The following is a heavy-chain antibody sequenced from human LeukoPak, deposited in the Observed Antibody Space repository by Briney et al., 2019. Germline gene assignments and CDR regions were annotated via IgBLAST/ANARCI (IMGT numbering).Heavy chain of an antibody. Sequence: GGSLRLSCAGSGFPFSSDAMNWVRQAPGKGLEWVASISGSTGSTQYADSVKGRFTVSRDNAKNSLFLQMNNLRVEDTAVYFCAREVLIVVEPAANTIDYWGQGTRVTVSS. D-gene: IGHD2-2*01. CDR1: GFPFSSDA. CDR3: AREVLIVVEPAANTIDY. CDR2: ISGSTGST. V-gene: IGHV3-21*01. J-gene: IGHJ4*02.